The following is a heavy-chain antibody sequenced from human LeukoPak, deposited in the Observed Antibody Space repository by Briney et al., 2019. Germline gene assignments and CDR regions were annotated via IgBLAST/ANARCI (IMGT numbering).Heavy chain of an antibody. Sequence: SQTLSLTCTVSGGSISSGSYYWSWIRQPAGKGLEWIGRIYTCGSTNYNPSLKSRVTISVDTSKNQFSLKLSSVTAADTAVYYCARVIAQYYYDSSGYYTHHDAFDIWGQGTMVTVSS. CDR2: IYTCGST. D-gene: IGHD3-22*01. J-gene: IGHJ3*02. CDR3: ARVIAQYYYDSSGYYTHHDAFDI. V-gene: IGHV4-61*02. CDR1: GGSISSGSYY.